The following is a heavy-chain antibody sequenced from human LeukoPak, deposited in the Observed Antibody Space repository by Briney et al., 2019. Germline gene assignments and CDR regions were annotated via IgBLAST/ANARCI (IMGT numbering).Heavy chain of an antibody. J-gene: IGHJ4*02. V-gene: IGHV3-7*01. CDR2: INQDGSEK. Sequence: PGGSLRLSCAASGFTFSNFWMSWVRQAPGKGLEWVAKINQDGSEKYDVDSVKGRFTISRDNARNLLYLYMNSLRTDDTAVYYCARLYYDDGSGYRHFDYWGQGTLVPVSS. CDR1: GFTFSNFW. D-gene: IGHD3-22*01. CDR3: ARLYYDDGSGYRHFDY.